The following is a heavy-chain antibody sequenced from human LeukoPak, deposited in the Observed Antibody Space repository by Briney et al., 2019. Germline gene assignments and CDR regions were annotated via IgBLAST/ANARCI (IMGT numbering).Heavy chain of an antibody. J-gene: IGHJ4*02. CDR3: ARDDLTNDFWSGCGLSDY. Sequence: ASVKVSCKASGYTFTSYHMHWVRQAPGQGLEWMGIINPSGGSTSYAQKFQGRVTMTRDTSTSTVYMELSSLRSEDTAVYYCARDDLTNDFWSGCGLSDYWGQGTLVTVSS. V-gene: IGHV1-46*01. CDR1: GYTFTSYH. CDR2: INPSGGST. D-gene: IGHD3-3*01.